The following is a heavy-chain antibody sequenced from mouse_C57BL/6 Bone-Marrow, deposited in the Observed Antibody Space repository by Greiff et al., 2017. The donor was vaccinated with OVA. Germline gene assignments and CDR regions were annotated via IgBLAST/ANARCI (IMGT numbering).Heavy chain of an antibody. V-gene: IGHV1-69*01. D-gene: IGHD2-4*01. CDR2: IDPSDSYT. CDR3: ARGDYDYDRWFAY. J-gene: IGHJ3*01. Sequence: VQLQQSGAELVMPGASVKLSCKASGYTFTSYWMHWVKQRPGQGLEWIGEIDPSDSYTNYNQKFKGKSTLTVDKSSSTAYMQLSSLTSEDSAVYYCARGDYDYDRWFAYWGQGTLVTVSA. CDR1: GYTFTSYW.